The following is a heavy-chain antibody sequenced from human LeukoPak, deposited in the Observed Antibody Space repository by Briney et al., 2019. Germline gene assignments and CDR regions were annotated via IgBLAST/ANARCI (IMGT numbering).Heavy chain of an antibody. CDR2: INPNSGGT. CDR1: GYTFTGYY. V-gene: IGHV1-2*02. D-gene: IGHD7-27*01. Sequence: ASVKVSCKASGYTFTGYYMHWVRQAPGQGLEWMGWINPNSGGTNYAQKLLGRVTMTRDTSISTAYMELSRLRSDDTAVYYCARGPHWDPHFDYWGQGTPVTVSS. J-gene: IGHJ4*02. CDR3: ARGPHWDPHFDY.